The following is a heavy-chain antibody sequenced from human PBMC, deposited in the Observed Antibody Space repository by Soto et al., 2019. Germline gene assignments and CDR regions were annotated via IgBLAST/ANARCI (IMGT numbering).Heavy chain of an antibody. V-gene: IGHV1-8*01. J-gene: IGHJ4*02. D-gene: IGHD3-16*01. CDR3: AREKSYGYAGY. CDR1: GYTFTSYD. CDR2: MNPNSGNT. Sequence: QVQLVQSGAEVKKPGASVKVSCKASGYTFTSYDINWVRQATGQGLEWMGWMNPNSGNTGYAQKYKAKISMTRTTTISTAYMELSSLRSEDTAVYYCAREKSYGYAGYWGQGTLVTVSS.